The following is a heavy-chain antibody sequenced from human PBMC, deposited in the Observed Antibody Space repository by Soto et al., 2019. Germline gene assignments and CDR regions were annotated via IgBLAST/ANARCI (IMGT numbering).Heavy chain of an antibody. Sequence: ASVKVSCKASGYTFSSYAMHWVRQAPGKGLEYVSAISSNGGSTYYADSVKGRFTISRDNSKNTLYLQMSSLRAEDTAVYYCVNLRYYYGMDVWGQGTTVPVSS. CDR3: VNLRYYYGMDV. CDR2: ISSNGGST. J-gene: IGHJ6*02. CDR1: GYTFSSYA. V-gene: IGHV3-64D*06.